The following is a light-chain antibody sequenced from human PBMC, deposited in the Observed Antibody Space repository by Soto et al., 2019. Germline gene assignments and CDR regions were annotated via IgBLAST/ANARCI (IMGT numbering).Light chain of an antibody. J-gene: IGLJ3*02. CDR2: EVS. CDR1: SSDVGGYNY. V-gene: IGLV2-14*01. Sequence: QYALTQPASVYGSPGQSITISCTGTSSDVGGYNYVSWYQQHPGKAPKLMIYEVSHRPSGVSNRFPGSKSGNTASLTISGLQAEDEADYYCSSYTSSSSRGFGGGTKLTVL. CDR3: SSYTSSSSRG.